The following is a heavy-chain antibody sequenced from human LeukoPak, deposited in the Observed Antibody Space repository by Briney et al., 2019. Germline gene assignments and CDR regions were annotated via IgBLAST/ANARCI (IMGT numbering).Heavy chain of an antibody. CDR1: GFTFSSYW. J-gene: IGHJ4*02. Sequence: GGSLRLSCAASGFTFSSYWMSWVRQAPGKGLEWVANIKQDGSEKYYVDSVKGRFTISRDNAKKSLYLQMSSLRAEDTAVYYCARGQWLPNYYFDSWGQGTLVIVSP. CDR3: ARGQWLPNYYFDS. V-gene: IGHV3-7*01. D-gene: IGHD6-19*01. CDR2: IKQDGSEK.